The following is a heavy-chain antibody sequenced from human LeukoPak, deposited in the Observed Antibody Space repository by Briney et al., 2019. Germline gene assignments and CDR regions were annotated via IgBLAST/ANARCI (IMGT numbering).Heavy chain of an antibody. J-gene: IGHJ4*02. CDR1: GYTFTGYY. V-gene: IGHV1-2*06. D-gene: IGHD6-6*01. Sequence: ASVKVSCKASGYTFTGYYMHWVRQAPGQGLEWMGRINSNGGGTNYAQKFQGRVTMTRDTSISTAYMELSRLRSDDTAVYYCARETSLSIGGSFDFDYWGQGTLVTVSS. CDR3: ARETSLSIGGSFDFDY. CDR2: INSNGGGT.